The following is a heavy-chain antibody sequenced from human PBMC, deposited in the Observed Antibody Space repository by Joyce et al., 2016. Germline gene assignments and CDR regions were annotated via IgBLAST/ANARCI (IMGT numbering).Heavy chain of an antibody. J-gene: IGHJ6*02. CDR1: GFTFSNYG. CDR2: IWYDGSKK. D-gene: IGHD2-2*01. V-gene: IGHV3-33*01. Sequence: QVQLVESGGGVVQPGRSLRLSCAASGFTFSNYGMHWVRQAPGKRLEWVAIIWYDGSKKYHADSVKGRFTISRDNSKNTLYLQMNSLRAEDTAVYYCARESSTSLSNWGQGTTVTVSS. CDR3: ARESSTSLSN.